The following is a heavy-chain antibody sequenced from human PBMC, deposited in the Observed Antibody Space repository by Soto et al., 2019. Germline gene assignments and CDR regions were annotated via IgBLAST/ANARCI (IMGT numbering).Heavy chain of an antibody. CDR3: ARLVAAADYYYGMDV. CDR1: GYTFTSYG. J-gene: IGHJ6*02. Sequence: QVQLVQSGAEVKKPGASVKVSCKASGYTFTSYGISWVRQAPGQGLEWMGWISAYNGNTNYAQKLQGRVTMTTDTSTSTDYMELRSLRSDDTAVYYCARLVAAADYYYGMDVWGQGTTVTVSS. V-gene: IGHV1-18*04. D-gene: IGHD6-13*01. CDR2: ISAYNGNT.